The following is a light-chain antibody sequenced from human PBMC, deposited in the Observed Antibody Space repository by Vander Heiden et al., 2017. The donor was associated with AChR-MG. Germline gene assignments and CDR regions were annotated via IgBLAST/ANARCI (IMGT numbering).Light chain of an antibody. Sequence: QSVLTQPPSVSGAPGQRVTIPCTGSSSNIGGSYDVHWYQQVPGSAPKLLIFGNSLRPSGVPDRFSGSKSGTSASLAITGLQPEDEADYYCQSYDGIFYVFGTGTTVTVL. J-gene: IGLJ1*01. CDR2: GNS. CDR1: SSNIGGSYD. CDR3: QSYDGIFYV. V-gene: IGLV1-40*01.